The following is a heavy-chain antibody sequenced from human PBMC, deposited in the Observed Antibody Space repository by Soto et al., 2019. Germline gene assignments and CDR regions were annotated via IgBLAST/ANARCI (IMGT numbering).Heavy chain of an antibody. CDR1: GFTFGSYW. D-gene: IGHD2-2*01. CDR3: VRDRSTCKDY. Sequence: EVQLVESGGGLVQPGGSPRLSCAASGFTFGSYWMHWVRQVPGKGLVWVARIKSDGGSTDYADFAKGRFTISRDNGKHRLYLEMNSLTTEDTAVYYCVRDRSTCKDYWGQGTLVTVSS. CDR2: IKSDGGST. V-gene: IGHV3-74*01. J-gene: IGHJ4*02.